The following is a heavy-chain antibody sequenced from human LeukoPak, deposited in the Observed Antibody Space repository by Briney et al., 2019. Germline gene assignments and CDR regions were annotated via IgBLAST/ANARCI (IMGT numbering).Heavy chain of an antibody. Sequence: SETLSLTCSVPGASVSSSGYDWVWIRQPPGKGLEWIGMISYSGTTYYNPSLRSRVTMSMDTSKNHFSLDLSSVTATDTAVYSCASRWISGVNYVSFDPWGQGTLVTVSS. V-gene: IGHV4-39*02. D-gene: IGHD3-3*01. CDR3: ASRWISGVNYVSFDP. CDR1: GASVSSSGYD. CDR2: ISYSGTT. J-gene: IGHJ5*02.